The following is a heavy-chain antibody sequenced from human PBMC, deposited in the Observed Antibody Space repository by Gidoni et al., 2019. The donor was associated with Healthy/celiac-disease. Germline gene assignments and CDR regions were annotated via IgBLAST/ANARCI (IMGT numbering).Heavy chain of an antibody. Sequence: QITLKESGPTLVKPTQTLTLTCTFSGFSLSTSGVGVGWIRQPPGKALEWLALIYWDDDKRYSPSLKSRLTITKDPSKNQVVLTMTNMDPVDTATYYCAHSYSSGPDPWFDPWGQGTLVTVSS. CDR1: GFSLSTSGVG. CDR3: AHSYSSGPDPWFDP. J-gene: IGHJ5*02. V-gene: IGHV2-5*02. D-gene: IGHD6-19*01. CDR2: IYWDDDK.